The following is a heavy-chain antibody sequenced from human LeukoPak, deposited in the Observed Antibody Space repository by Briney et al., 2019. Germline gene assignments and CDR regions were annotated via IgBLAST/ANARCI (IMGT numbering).Heavy chain of an antibody. V-gene: IGHV3-23*01. J-gene: IGHJ4*02. CDR2: INENDGGT. D-gene: IGHD2-21*01. CDR1: GFAFRDYA. CDR3: AKDFRIGYSAHFDY. Sequence: HPGGSLRLSCAASGFAFRDYAMNWVRQAPGKGLEWVSSINENDGGTSYADSVKGRFSISRDNSKNTLYLQMDSLRGEDTAVYYCAKDFRIGYSAHFDYWGQGALVTVSS.